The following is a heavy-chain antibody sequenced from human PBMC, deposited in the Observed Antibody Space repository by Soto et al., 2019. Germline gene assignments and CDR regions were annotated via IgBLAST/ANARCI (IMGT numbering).Heavy chain of an antibody. V-gene: IGHV4-39*01. Sequence: QLQLQESGPGLVKPSETLSLTCTVSGGSISSSSYYWCWIRQPPGKGLEWKGGIYYSGSTYYNPSLKSRVIISVDTSKNQFSLKLSSVTAADTAVYYCARLDGTMVLGVTYYFDYWGQGTLVTVSS. CDR1: GGSISSSSYY. CDR3: ARLDGTMVLGVTYYFDY. D-gene: IGHD3-10*01. CDR2: IYYSGST. J-gene: IGHJ4*02.